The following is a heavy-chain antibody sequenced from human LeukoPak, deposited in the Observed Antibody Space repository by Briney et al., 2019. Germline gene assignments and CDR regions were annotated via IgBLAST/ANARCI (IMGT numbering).Heavy chain of an antibody. D-gene: IGHD4-17*01. CDR1: GFSFISYS. CDR2: ISSSSDYI. V-gene: IGHV3-21*01. CDR3: ARGATTTRFGRFDP. J-gene: IGHJ5*02. Sequence: PGGSLRLSCAASGFSFISYSMNWVRQAPGKGLEWVSSISSSSDYIYHADSVKGRFTISRDNPKKSLYLQMSSLRAEDTAVYYCARGATTTRFGRFDPWGQGTLVIVSS.